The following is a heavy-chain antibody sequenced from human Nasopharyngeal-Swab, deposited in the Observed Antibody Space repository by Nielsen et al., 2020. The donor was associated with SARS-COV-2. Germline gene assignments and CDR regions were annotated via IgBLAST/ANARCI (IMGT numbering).Heavy chain of an antibody. D-gene: IGHD3-10*01. J-gene: IGHJ4*02. Sequence: GESLKISCAASGFSFSTFGMHWVRQAPGKGLEWLTFIRFDGSQKYYADSVKGRFTISKDNSKNTLNLQMNSLTADDSGIYYCAKPRESGLDYWGQGTLVTVSS. CDR1: GFSFSTFG. V-gene: IGHV3-30*02. CDR2: IRFDGSQK. CDR3: AKPRESGLDY.